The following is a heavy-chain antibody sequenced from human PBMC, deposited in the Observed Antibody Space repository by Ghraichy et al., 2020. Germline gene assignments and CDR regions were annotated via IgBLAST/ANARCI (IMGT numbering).Heavy chain of an antibody. CDR1: GGSISSSSYY. D-gene: IGHD5-18*01. J-gene: IGHJ4*02. CDR3: ARLIGIQLWLRPKYYFDY. CDR2: IYYSGST. V-gene: IGHV4-39*01. Sequence: SETLSLTCTVSGGSISSSSYYWGWIRQPPGKGLEWIGSIYYSGSTYYNPSLKSRVTISVDTSKNQFSLKLSSVTAADTAVYYCARLIGIQLWLRPKYYFDYWGQGTLVTVSS.